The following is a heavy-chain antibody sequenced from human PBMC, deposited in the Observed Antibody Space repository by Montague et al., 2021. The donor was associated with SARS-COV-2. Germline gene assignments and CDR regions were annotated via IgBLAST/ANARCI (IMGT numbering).Heavy chain of an antibody. CDR2: ISNDGTKK. CDR1: GFTFSYYA. J-gene: IGHJ4*02. CDR3: ARGGYYDTSGYYLDY. D-gene: IGHD3-22*01. V-gene: IGHV3-30-3*01. Sequence: SLSLSFSASGFTFSYYAMHWVRQTPGKGLEWVAVISNDGTKKYHADTVKGRFTISRDNSKNTLYLQMNSLRAEDTAVYYCARGGYYDTSGYYLDYWGQRTLVTVSS.